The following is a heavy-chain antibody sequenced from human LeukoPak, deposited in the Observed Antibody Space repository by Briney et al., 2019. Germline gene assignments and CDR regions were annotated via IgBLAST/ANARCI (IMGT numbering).Heavy chain of an antibody. CDR3: AELGITMIGGV. J-gene: IGHJ6*04. CDR2: ITSIGTYI. CDR1: GFTFSDYN. V-gene: IGHV3-21*01. D-gene: IGHD3-10*02. Sequence: PGGSLRLSCAASGFTFSDYNMNWVRQAPGKAMEWVSSITSIGTYIFYADSVKGRFTISRDNAKNSLYLQMNSLRAEDTAVYYCAELGITMIGGVWGKGTTVTISS.